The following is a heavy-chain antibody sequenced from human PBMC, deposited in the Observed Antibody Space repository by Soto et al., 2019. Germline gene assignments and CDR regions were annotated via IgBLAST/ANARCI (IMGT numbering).Heavy chain of an antibody. J-gene: IGHJ3*02. CDR3: AKIRGAWGYVFDI. D-gene: IGHD3-10*01. V-gene: IGHV3-48*02. Sequence: PGGSLRLSCVASGFSFSNYNMNWVRQAPGKGLEWVSYITDSSDTVHYADSVRGRFTISRDNAESSLYLQMNSLRDEDTAVYFCAKIRGAWGYVFDIWGQGTMVTVSS. CDR2: ITDSSDTV. CDR1: GFSFSNYN.